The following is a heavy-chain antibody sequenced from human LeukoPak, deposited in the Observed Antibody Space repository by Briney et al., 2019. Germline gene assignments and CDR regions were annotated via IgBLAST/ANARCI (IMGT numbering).Heavy chain of an antibody. V-gene: IGHV4-39*01. CDR1: GDSVSRSDSY. CDR2: IYYSGRT. J-gene: IGHJ1*01. Sequence: PSETLSLTCSVSGDSVSRSDSYWDWIRQPPGKGLEWIGTIYYSGRTYYSPSLKSRVTMSVDPFNYQFSLNLRSVTAADTAVYYCARRRYYDGSGYLEWGQGTLLSVSS. CDR3: ARRRYYDGSGYLE. D-gene: IGHD3-22*01.